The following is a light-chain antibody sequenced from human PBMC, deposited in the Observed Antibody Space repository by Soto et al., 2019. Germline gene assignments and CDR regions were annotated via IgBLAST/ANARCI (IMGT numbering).Light chain of an antibody. V-gene: IGKV3-20*01. J-gene: IGKJ2*01. CDR2: GAS. Sequence: EIVLTQSPGTLSLSPGERATLSCRASQSVSSSYLAWYQQKPGQAPMLLIYGASSRATGIADRFSGSGSGTDFTLTISRLEPEDFAVYYCQQYGSSPRTFGQGTKLEIK. CDR3: QQYGSSPRT. CDR1: QSVSSSY.